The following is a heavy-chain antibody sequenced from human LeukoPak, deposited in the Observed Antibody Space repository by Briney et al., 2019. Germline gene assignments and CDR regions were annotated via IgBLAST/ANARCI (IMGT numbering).Heavy chain of an antibody. CDR1: GFTFSNYA. CDR3: ARSYLVRSGWYDAFDI. CDR2: ISSDGSNK. J-gene: IGHJ3*02. Sequence: PGGSLRLSCAASGFTFSNYAMHWVRQAPGKGLEWVAVISSDGSNKYYADSVKGRFTFSRDNAKNSLYLQMNSLRAEDTAVYYCARSYLVRSGWYDAFDIWGQGTMVTVSS. D-gene: IGHD6-19*01. V-gene: IGHV3-30*04.